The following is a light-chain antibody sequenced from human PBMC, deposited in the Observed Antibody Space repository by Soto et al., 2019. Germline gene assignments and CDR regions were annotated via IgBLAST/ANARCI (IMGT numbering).Light chain of an antibody. V-gene: IGKV1-33*01. Sequence: DIQMTQSPSSLSASVGDRVTITCQASQDINKNLIWYQQKPGKAPKLLIYDASDLETGVPSRFSGSGSGTGFTFTISSLQPEDFATDDCQQYESLPLTFGQGTRLEIK. CDR2: DAS. J-gene: IGKJ5*01. CDR1: QDINKN. CDR3: QQYESLPLT.